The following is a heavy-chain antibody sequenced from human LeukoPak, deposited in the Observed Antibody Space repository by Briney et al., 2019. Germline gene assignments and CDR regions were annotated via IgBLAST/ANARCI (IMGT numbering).Heavy chain of an antibody. D-gene: IGHD2-2*01. J-gene: IGHJ5*02. V-gene: IGHV4-31*03. CDR2: IYYSGST. Sequence: SETLSLTCTVSGGSISSGGYYWSWIRQHPGKGLEWIGYIYYSGSTYYNPSLKSRVTISVDTSKNQFSLKLSSVTAADTAVYYCARDSAAALDPWGQGTLVTVSS. CDR3: ARDSAAALDP. CDR1: GGSISSGGYY.